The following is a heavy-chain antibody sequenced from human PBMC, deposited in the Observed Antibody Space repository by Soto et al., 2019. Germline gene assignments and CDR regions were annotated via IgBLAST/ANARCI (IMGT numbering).Heavy chain of an antibody. J-gene: IGHJ4*02. CDR3: TRGGHFYEYMI. CDR2: IAYNGGT. D-gene: IGHD3-3*02. V-gene: IGHV4-61*08. CDR1: DGSVSSYGYY. Sequence: QVQLQESGPGLVKPSETLSLTCTVSDGSVSSYGYYWTWVRQAPGKGLEWIGYIAYNGGTSYNPSIMSRVTISVDTAKSQFSLELSFATAADTALYYCTRGGHFYEYMIWGQGTLVTVSS.